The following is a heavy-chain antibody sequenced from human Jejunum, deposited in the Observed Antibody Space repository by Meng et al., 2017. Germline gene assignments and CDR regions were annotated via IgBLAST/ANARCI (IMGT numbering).Heavy chain of an antibody. V-gene: IGHV4-39*01. CDR1: GGSISSRSYY. D-gene: IGHD5-18*01. J-gene: IGHJ5*02. CDR2: IYYNGKS. CDR3: ARASYSYDSWFDP. Sequence: QLQLQESGPGLLKPSEALSLSCTVSGGSISSRSYYWVWIRQSPGKGLEWIGQIYYNGKSYYNPSLKSRVTMSVDTSRSQLSLNLNTVTAADTAVYYCARASYSYDSWFDPWGQGTLVTVSS.